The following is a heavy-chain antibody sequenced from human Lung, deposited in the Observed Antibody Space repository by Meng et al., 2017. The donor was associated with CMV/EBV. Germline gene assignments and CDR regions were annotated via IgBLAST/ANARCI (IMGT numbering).Heavy chain of an antibody. V-gene: IGHV1-2*02. CDR3: ASKMYYDFWSAYRGTEGVDPFNI. CDR2: ISPNNGAT. D-gene: IGHD3-3*01. J-gene: IGHJ3*02. Sequence: ASVKVSCKASGYTFTDYRMHWVRQVPGQGLEWMGWISPNNGATNYAQKFQGRVTMTRDTSINTAYMELNRLTYDDTAVYYCASKMYYDFWSAYRGTEGVDPFNIWGQGTLVTVSS. CDR1: GYTFTDYR.